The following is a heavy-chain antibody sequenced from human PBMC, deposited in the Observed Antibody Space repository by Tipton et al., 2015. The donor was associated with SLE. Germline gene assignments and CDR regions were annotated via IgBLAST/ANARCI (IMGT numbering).Heavy chain of an antibody. CDR2: INHSGST. Sequence: TLSHTCAVYGGSFSGYYWSWIRQPPGKGLEWIGEINHSGSTNYNPSLKSRVTISVDTSKNQFSLKLSSVTAADTAVYYCARPRGYDSTHFRYWGQGTLVTVSS. CDR3: ARPRGYDSTHFRY. CDR1: GGSFSGYY. D-gene: IGHD3-22*01. J-gene: IGHJ4*02. V-gene: IGHV4-34*01.